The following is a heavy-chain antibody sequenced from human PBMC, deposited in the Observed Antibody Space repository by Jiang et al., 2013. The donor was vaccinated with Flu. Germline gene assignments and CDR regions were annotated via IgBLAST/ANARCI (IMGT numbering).Heavy chain of an antibody. Sequence: LVESGGGLVQPGRSLRLSCTTSGFTFADYAMNWIRQAPGKGLEWVSLIRSKAYGGTTEYAASVKGRFTISRDDSKSIAYLQMNSLKPEDTAIYYCTREYYYGSGGFIFYYHHYGMDVWGQGTTVTVSS. CDR3: TREYYYGSGGFIFYYHHYGMDV. D-gene: IGHD3-10*01. CDR2: IRSKAYGGTT. V-gene: IGHV3-49*03. J-gene: IGHJ6*02. CDR1: GFTFADYA.